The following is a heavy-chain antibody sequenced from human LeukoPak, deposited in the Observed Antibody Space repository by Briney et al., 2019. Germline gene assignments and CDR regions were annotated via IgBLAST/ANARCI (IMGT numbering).Heavy chain of an antibody. CDR1: GGSFSGYY. V-gene: IGHV4-34*01. J-gene: IGHJ6*03. CDR3: ARSFRLPAAMSEYYYYYYMDV. CDR2: INHSGST. Sequence: SETLSLTCAVYGGSFSGYYWSWIRQPPGKGLEWIGEINHSGSTNCNPSLKSRVTISVDTSKNQFSLKLSSVTAADTAVYYCARSFRLPAAMSEYYYYYYMDVWGKGTTVTVSS. D-gene: IGHD2-2*01.